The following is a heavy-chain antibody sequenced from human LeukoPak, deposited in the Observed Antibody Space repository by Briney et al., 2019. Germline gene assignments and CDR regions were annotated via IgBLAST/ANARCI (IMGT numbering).Heavy chain of an antibody. D-gene: IGHD2-2*01. V-gene: IGHV4-34*01. CDR3: ARGGVVVPAAPLDY. CDR1: GGSFSGYY. J-gene: IGHJ4*02. Sequence: SETLSLTCAVYGGSFSGYYWSWIRQPPGKGLEWIGEINHSGSTNYNPSLKSRVTISVDTSKNQFSLKLSSVTAADTAVYYCARGGVVVPAAPLDYWGQGTLVTVSS. CDR2: INHSGST.